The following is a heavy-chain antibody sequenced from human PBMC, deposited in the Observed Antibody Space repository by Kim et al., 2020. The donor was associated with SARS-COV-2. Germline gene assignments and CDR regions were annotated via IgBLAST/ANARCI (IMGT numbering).Heavy chain of an antibody. CDR3: ARVGHCSAGSCYWYFDS. Sequence: SQTLSLTCAISVDSVSRNSAAWIWIRQSPSRGLEWLGSIYYRSKWFNDYAVFVKSRITIKADTPKNQFSLQLNSVTPEDTAVYYCARVGHCSAGSCYWYFDSWGQGSLVTVSS. CDR2: IYYRSKWFN. V-gene: IGHV6-1*01. J-gene: IGHJ4*02. D-gene: IGHD2-15*01. CDR1: VDSVSRNSAA.